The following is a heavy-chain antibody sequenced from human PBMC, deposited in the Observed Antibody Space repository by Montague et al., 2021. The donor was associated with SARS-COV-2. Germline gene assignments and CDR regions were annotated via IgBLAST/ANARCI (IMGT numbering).Heavy chain of an antibody. CDR3: ARDVRYYYDH. CDR1: GGSMSSYH. Sequence: SETLSLTCSVSGGSMSSYHWVWIRQPPGKGLEWIGYVTYRGSTNYNPSLKSRVTISLDTSKNRFSLRVNSVTAADTAVYYCARDVRYYYDHWGQGTLVTVSS. J-gene: IGHJ4*02. V-gene: IGHV4-59*01. D-gene: IGHD3-10*01. CDR2: VTYRGST.